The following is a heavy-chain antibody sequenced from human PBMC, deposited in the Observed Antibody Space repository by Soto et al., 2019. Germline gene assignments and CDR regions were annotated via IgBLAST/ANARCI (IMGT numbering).Heavy chain of an antibody. CDR3: ARVESGWYHFDY. J-gene: IGHJ4*02. CDR1: GGTFSIYA. CDR2: IIPIFGTA. V-gene: IGHV1-69*06. Sequence: SVKVSCKASGGTFSIYAISWVRQAPGQGLEWMGGIIPIFGTANYAQKFQGRVTITADKSTSTAYMELSSLRSEDTAVYYCARVESGWYHFDYWGQGTLVTVSS. D-gene: IGHD6-13*01.